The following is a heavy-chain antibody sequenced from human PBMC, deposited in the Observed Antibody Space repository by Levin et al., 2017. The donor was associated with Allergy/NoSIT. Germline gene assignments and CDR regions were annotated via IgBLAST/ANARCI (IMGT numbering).Heavy chain of an antibody. D-gene: IGHD5-18*01. CDR2: IYYSGST. Sequence: SETLSLTCTVSGGSISSSSYYWGWIRQPPGKGLEWIGSIYYSGSTYYNPSLKSRVTISVDTSKNQFSLKLSPVTAADTAVYYCARRPTRIQLWSRERGDAFDIWGQGTMVTVSS. CDR1: GGSISSSSYY. CDR3: ARRPTRIQLWSRERGDAFDI. J-gene: IGHJ3*02. V-gene: IGHV4-39*01.